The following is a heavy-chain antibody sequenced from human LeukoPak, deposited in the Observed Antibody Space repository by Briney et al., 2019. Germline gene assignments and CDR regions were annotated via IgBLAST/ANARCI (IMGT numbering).Heavy chain of an antibody. CDR1: GFSFSSNP. V-gene: IGHV3-23*01. D-gene: IGHD2-2*01. J-gene: IGHJ6*02. CDR2: ISDSGGST. CDR3: AKAIYQLHTSVYGMDV. Sequence: PGGSLRLSCVVSGFSFSSNPMSWVRQAPGKGLEWVSTISDSGGSTYCADSVEGRFTISRDNSKNTLFLQMNSLRAEDTAVYHCAKAIYQLHTSVYGMDVWGQGTPVTVSS.